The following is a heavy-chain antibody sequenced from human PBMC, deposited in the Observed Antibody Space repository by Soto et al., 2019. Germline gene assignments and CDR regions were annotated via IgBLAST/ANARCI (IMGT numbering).Heavy chain of an antibody. V-gene: IGHV3-33*01. J-gene: IGHJ4*02. Sequence: QGQLVESGGGVVQPGRSLRLSCVASGFDFKTYGMHWVRQAPGKGLEWVAVIGFDGTNRHYSDSVRGRFSISRDNAANAVSLHINSLRVEDTALYYCVRTACVINNCSYRGVRWGQGTLVSV. CDR3: VRTACVINNCSYRGVR. CDR1: GFDFKTYG. D-gene: IGHD1-20*01. CDR2: IGFDGTNR.